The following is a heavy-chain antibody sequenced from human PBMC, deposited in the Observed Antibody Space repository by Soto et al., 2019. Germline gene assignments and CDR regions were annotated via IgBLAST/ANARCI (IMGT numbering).Heavy chain of an antibody. V-gene: IGHV4-4*02. Sequence: SETLSLTCAGSGGSISSSNWWSWVRQPPGKGLEWIGEIYHSGSTNYNPSLKSRVTISVDKSKNQFSLKLSSVTAADTAVYYSASVGVIVGANLFDYWGQGTLVTVSS. CDR1: GGSISSSNW. J-gene: IGHJ4*01. CDR3: ASVGVIVGANLFDY. D-gene: IGHD1-26*01. CDR2: IYHSGST.